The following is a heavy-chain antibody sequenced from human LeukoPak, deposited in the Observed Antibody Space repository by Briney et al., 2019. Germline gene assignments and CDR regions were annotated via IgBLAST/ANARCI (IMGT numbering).Heavy chain of an antibody. Sequence: ASVKVSCKASGYTFTSYYIHWVRQAPGQGLEWMGIINPSGGSTSYAQKFQGRVTMTRDMSTSTVYMELSSLRSEDTAVYYCAREGDDYYDSSGPNDAFDIWGQGTMVTVSS. CDR1: GYTFTSYY. D-gene: IGHD3-22*01. CDR3: AREGDDYYDSSGPNDAFDI. J-gene: IGHJ3*02. CDR2: INPSGGST. V-gene: IGHV1-46*01.